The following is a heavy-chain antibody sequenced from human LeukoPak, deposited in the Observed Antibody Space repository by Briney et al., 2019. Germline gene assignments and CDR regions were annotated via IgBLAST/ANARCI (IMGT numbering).Heavy chain of an antibody. Sequence: ASVKVSCKASGGTFSSYATSWVRQAPGQGLEWMGRIIPIFGIANYAQKFQGRVTITADKSTSTAYMELSSLRSEDTAVYYCARSIAARTYYFDYWGQGTLVTVSS. CDR1: GGTFSSYA. J-gene: IGHJ4*02. CDR3: ARSIAARTYYFDY. CDR2: IIPIFGIA. V-gene: IGHV1-69*04. D-gene: IGHD6-6*01.